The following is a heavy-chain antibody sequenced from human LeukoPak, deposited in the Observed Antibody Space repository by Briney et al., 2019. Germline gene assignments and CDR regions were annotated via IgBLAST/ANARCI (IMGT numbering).Heavy chain of an antibody. CDR1: GGSISSGGYY. CDR2: IYYSGST. D-gene: IGHD3-22*01. Sequence: SETLSLTCTVSGGSISSGGYYWSWIRQHLGKGLEWIGYIYYSGSTYYNPSLKSRVTISVDTSKNQFSLKLSSVTAADTAVYYCARDSYYYDSSGYYDWGQGTLVTVSS. V-gene: IGHV4-31*03. J-gene: IGHJ4*02. CDR3: ARDSYYYDSSGYYD.